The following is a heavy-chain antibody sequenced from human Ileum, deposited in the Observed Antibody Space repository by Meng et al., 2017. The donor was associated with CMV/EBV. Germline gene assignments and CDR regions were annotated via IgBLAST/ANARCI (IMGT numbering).Heavy chain of an antibody. CDR1: GCTLSSYS. D-gene: IGHD2/OR15-2a*01. V-gene: IGHV3-21*01. CDR2: ISYSSNYK. CDR3: ARGRRSCNNIRCHPGGLDV. J-gene: IGHJ6*02. Sequence: GGSLRFSFAASGCTLSSYSMNWVRQAPGKGLEWVSFISYSSNYKHYIDSVEGRFTISRDNAKNSLYLQMNSLRVEDTAVYYCARGRRSCNNIRCHPGGLDVWGQGTTVTVSS.